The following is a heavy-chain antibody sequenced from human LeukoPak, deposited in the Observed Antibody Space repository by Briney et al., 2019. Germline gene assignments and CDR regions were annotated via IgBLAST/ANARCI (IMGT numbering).Heavy chain of an antibody. CDR1: GYNFAGYY. V-gene: IGHV1-2*06. CDR3: ARDDNYGIFVNVDY. D-gene: IGHD4-11*01. CDR2: INPRDGET. Sequence: GASVKVSCKTSGYNFAGYYIHWVRQAPGQGLEWMGRINPRDGETNFAQKFQGRVTLTTDTSTSTAYMELSSLRSDDTAVYYCARDDNYGIFVNVDYWGQGTLVTVSS. J-gene: IGHJ4*02.